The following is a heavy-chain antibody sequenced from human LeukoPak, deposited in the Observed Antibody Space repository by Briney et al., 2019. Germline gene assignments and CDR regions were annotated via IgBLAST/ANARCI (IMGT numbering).Heavy chain of an antibody. CDR1: GGSISSYY. CDR2: IYYSGST. V-gene: IGHV4-59*01. D-gene: IGHD2-15*01. CDR3: ARVLRVVAATGSWFDP. J-gene: IGHJ5*02. Sequence: PSETLSLTCTLSGGSISSYYWSWIREPPGKGLEWIGYIYYSGSTNYNPSLKSRVTISVDTSKNQFSLKLSSVTAADTAVYYCARVLRVVAATGSWFDPWGQGTLVSVSS.